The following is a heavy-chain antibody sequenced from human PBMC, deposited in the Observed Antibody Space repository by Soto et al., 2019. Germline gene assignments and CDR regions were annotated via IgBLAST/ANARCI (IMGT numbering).Heavy chain of an antibody. Sequence: ASVKVSCKASGYAFTSYGISWVRQAPGQGLEWMGWISVYNGNTNYAQKLQGRVTMTTDTSTSTAYMELRSLRSDDTAVYYCAREPRGNYYDSSGPYGMDVWGQGTTVTVSS. J-gene: IGHJ6*02. CDR1: GYAFTSYG. D-gene: IGHD3-22*01. CDR3: AREPRGNYYDSSGPYGMDV. CDR2: ISVYNGNT. V-gene: IGHV1-18*04.